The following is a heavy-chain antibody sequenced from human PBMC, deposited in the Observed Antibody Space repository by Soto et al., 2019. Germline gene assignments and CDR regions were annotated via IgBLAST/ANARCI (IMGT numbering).Heavy chain of an antibody. V-gene: IGHV4-4*02. CDR3: ASMDVAGTNRERYYFDY. D-gene: IGHD6-19*01. J-gene: IGHJ4*02. CDR2: IYHSGST. CDR1: SGSISSSNW. Sequence: SETLSLTCAVSSGSISSSNWWSWVRQPPGKGLEWIGEIYHSGSTNYNPSLKSRVTISVDKSKNQFSLKLSSVTAADTAVYYCASMDVAGTNRERYYFDYWGQGTLVTVSS.